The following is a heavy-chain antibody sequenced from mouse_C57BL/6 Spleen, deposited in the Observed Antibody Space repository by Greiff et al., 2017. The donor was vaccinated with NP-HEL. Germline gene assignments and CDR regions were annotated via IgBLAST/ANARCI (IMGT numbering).Heavy chain of an antibody. Sequence: VQLQQSGPELVKPGASVKISCKASGYAFSSSWMNWVKQRPGKGLEWIGRIYPGDGDTNYNGKFKGKATLTADKSSSTAYMQLSSLTSEDSAVYFWAGDYYGSSFPFDYWGQGTTLTVSS. CDR1: GYAFSSSW. CDR3: AGDYYGSSFPFDY. J-gene: IGHJ2*01. D-gene: IGHD1-1*01. CDR2: IYPGDGDT. V-gene: IGHV1-82*01.